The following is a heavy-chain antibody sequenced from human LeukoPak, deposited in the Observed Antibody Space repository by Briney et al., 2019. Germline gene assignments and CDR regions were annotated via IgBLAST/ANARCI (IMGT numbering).Heavy chain of an antibody. CDR3: AREQSVRCSGGSCLGY. CDR1: GYTFTSYY. CDR2: INPSGGST. V-gene: IGHV1-46*01. J-gene: IGHJ4*02. D-gene: IGHD2-15*01. Sequence: GASVKVSCKASGYTFTSYYMHWVRQAPGQGLEWMGIINPSGGSTSYAQKFQGRVTMTRDMSTSTVYMELSSLRSEDTAVYYCAREQSVRCSGGSCLGYWGQGTLVTVSS.